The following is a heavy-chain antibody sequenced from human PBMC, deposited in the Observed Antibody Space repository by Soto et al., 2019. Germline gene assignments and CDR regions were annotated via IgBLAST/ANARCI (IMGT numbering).Heavy chain of an antibody. D-gene: IGHD2-15*01. CDR2: ISGGASYA. Sequence: GGSLRLSCAASGFTFSDYYMSWIRQAPGKGLEWVSYISGGASYAIYTDPVKGRFTISRNNAKNSLYLQMNSLRAEDTGIYYCARDSGVVPRPIDYWGQGTLVTVSS. CDR1: GFTFSDYY. J-gene: IGHJ4*02. CDR3: ARDSGVVPRPIDY. V-gene: IGHV3-11*06.